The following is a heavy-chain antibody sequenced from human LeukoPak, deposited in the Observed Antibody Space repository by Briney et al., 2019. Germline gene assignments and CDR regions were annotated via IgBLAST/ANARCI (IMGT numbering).Heavy chain of an antibody. CDR1: GFTFSSYS. Sequence: GGSLRLSCAASGFTFSSYSMNWVRQAPGKGVEWVSSSSSSSSYIYYADSVKGRFTISRDNAKDYLYLKMNTLRAADTAVYYCARDRVTMVRGVSGYWGQGTLVTVSS. CDR3: ARDRVTMVRGVSGY. V-gene: IGHV3-21*01. CDR2: SSSSSSYI. J-gene: IGHJ4*02. D-gene: IGHD3-10*01.